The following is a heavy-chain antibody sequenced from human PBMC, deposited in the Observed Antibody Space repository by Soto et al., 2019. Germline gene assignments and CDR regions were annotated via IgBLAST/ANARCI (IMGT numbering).Heavy chain of an antibody. CDR2: IFHSGST. CDR3: ARENRHYDTSGYAMRYFDL. V-gene: IGHV4-4*02. CDR1: GGSISSTNW. J-gene: IGHJ2*01. Sequence: QVQLQESGPGLVKPSGTLSLTCAVSGGSISSTNWWSWVRQPPGKGLEWIGEIFHSGSTMYNPSLKSRVTISGDKSKNQLSMKLTSVTAADTAVYYCARENRHYDTSGYAMRYFDLWGRGTLVTVSS. D-gene: IGHD3-22*01.